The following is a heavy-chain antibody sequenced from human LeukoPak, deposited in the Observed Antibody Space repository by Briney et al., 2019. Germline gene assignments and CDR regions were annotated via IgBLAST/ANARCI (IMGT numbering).Heavy chain of an antibody. V-gene: IGHV3-21*01. Sequence: PGGSLRLSCAASGFTFSSDSMNWVRQAPGKGLEWVSYIREGSSYTYYAKSVKGRFTISRDNAKNSPYLQMNSLRGEDTAVYYCARDDAATARASGMDVWGKGTTVTVSS. D-gene: IGHD6-6*01. CDR3: ARDDAATARASGMDV. CDR2: IREGSSYT. CDR1: GFTFSSDS. J-gene: IGHJ6*04.